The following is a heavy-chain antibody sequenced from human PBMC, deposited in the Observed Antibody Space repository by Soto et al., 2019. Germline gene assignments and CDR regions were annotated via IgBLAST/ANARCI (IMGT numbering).Heavy chain of an antibody. CDR1: GFSLSTSGVG. CDR2: IYWDDDK. CDR3: AHRPSYCSGGSCYSGFDY. D-gene: IGHD2-15*01. V-gene: IGHV2-5*02. Sequence: QITLKESGPTLVKPSQTLTLTCTFSGFSLSTSGVGVGWIRQPPGKALEWLALIYWDDDKRYSPSLKSRLTITKDTSKNQVVLTMTNMDPVDTATYYCAHRPSYCSGGSCYSGFDYWGQGTLVTVSS. J-gene: IGHJ4*02.